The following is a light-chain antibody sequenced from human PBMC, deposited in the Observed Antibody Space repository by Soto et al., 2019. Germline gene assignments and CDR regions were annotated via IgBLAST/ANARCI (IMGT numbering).Light chain of an antibody. J-gene: IGLJ1*01. Sequence: QSALTQPASVSGSPGQSITISCTGTSSDVGGYNYVSWYQQHPGKAPKLMIYAVSYRPSGVSNRFSGSKSGNTASLTISGLQTEDEADYYCKSYTSSNTLYVFGTGTKLTVL. V-gene: IGLV2-14*01. CDR2: AVS. CDR3: KSYTSSNTLYV. CDR1: SSDVGGYNY.